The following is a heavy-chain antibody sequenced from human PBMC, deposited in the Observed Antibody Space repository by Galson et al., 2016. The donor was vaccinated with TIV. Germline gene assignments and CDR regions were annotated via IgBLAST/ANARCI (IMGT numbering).Heavy chain of an antibody. CDR2: MNPNSGNK. CDR3: ARSGDYGDY. J-gene: IGHJ4*02. CDR1: GYSFSTYD. Sequence: SVKVSCKASGYSFSTYDINWVRQAPGQGLEWMGWMNPNSGNKGYSQKFRGRVTMTRNTSERTAYLEPSSLTSEDTAVYYCARSGDYGDYWGQGTLVTVSS. D-gene: IGHD4-17*01. V-gene: IGHV1-8*01.